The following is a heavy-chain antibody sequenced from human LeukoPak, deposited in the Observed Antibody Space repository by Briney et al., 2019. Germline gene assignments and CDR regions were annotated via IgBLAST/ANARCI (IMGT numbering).Heavy chain of an antibody. V-gene: IGHV3-21*01. J-gene: IGHJ4*02. Sequence: GGSLRLSCAASGFTFSSYGMNWVRQAPGKGLEWVSFIGSSSSYISYADSVRGRFTISRDNAKKSLYLQMNSLRAEDTAVYYCATSRLVWDQWGQGALVTVSS. CDR1: GFTFSSYG. CDR2: IGSSSSYI. D-gene: IGHD6-19*01. CDR3: ATSRLVWDQ.